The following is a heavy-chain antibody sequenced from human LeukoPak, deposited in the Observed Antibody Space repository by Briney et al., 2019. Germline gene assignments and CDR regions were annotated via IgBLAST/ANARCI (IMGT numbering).Heavy chain of an antibody. V-gene: IGHV4-34*01. CDR2: INHSGRT. J-gene: IGHJ6*04. Sequence: SETLSLTCAVYGGSFSGYYWSWIRQPPGKGLEWIGEINHSGRTNYNPSLKSRVTISVDTSKNQFSLKLSSVTAADTAVYYCARVRLQGMDVWGKGTTVTVSS. CDR1: GGSFSGYY. D-gene: IGHD4-11*01. CDR3: ARVRLQGMDV.